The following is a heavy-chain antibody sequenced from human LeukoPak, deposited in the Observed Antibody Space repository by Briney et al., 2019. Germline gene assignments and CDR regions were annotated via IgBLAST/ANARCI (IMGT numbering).Heavy chain of an antibody. CDR3: ARGYDSSGYHWFDP. Sequence: SETLSLTCTVSGGSISSYYWSWIRQPPGKGLEWIGYIYYSGSTNYNPSLKSRVTISVDKSKNQFSLKLSSVTAADTAVYYCARGYDSSGYHWFDPWGQGTLVTVSS. J-gene: IGHJ5*02. D-gene: IGHD3-22*01. CDR2: IYYSGST. CDR1: GGSISSYY. V-gene: IGHV4-59*12.